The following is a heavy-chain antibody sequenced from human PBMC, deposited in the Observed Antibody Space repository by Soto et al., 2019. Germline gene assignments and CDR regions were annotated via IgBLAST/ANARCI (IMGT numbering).Heavy chain of an antibody. V-gene: IGHV1-24*01. CDR3: ATVVDTDAFDI. J-gene: IGHJ3*02. D-gene: IGHD5-18*01. CDR2: FDPEDGET. Sequence: ASVKVSCKVSGYTLTGLSMHRVRQAPGKGLEWMGGFDPEDGETTYAQKFQGRVTMTEDTSTDTAYMELSSLRSEDTAVYYCATVVDTDAFDIWGQGTMVTVSS. CDR1: GYTLTGLS.